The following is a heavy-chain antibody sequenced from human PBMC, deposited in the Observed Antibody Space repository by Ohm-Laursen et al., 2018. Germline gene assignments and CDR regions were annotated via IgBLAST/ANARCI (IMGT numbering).Heavy chain of an antibody. Sequence: SLRLSCAASGFTFSSYAMSWVRQTPGKGLEWVANIKQDGSEKNYVDSVKGRFTISRDNAKNSLYLQMNSLRAEDTAVYYCAKGGGMDVWGQGTTVTVSS. CDR1: GFTFSSYA. CDR3: AKGGGMDV. CDR2: IKQDGSEK. V-gene: IGHV3-7*03. J-gene: IGHJ6*02.